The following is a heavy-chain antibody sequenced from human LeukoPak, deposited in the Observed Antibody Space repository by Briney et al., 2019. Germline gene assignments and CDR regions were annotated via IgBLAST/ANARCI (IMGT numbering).Heavy chain of an antibody. J-gene: IGHJ4*02. D-gene: IGHD3-22*01. V-gene: IGHV3-7*01. Sequence: GGSLRLSCAASGFTFSSYGMHWVRQAPGKGLEWVANIKQDGSEKYYVDSVKGRFTISRDNAKNSLYLQMSSLRAEDTAVYYCARLNYDSSGYYRSAPFDYWGQGTLVTVSS. CDR3: ARLNYDSSGYYRSAPFDY. CDR2: IKQDGSEK. CDR1: GFTFSSYG.